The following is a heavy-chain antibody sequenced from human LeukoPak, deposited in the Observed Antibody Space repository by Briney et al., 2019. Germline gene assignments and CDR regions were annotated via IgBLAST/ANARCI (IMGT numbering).Heavy chain of an antibody. Sequence: GGSLRLSCAASGFTFSIYTMNWVRQAPGKGLEWVSIINYNGDMTDYADSVQGRFTISRDNAKHTVYLKMDSLRAADTAIFFFTKDGHCPGAQCTTQIAVAGSNDNWGQGTLVTVSS. CDR2: INYNGDMT. CDR3: TKDGHCPGAQCTTQIAVAGSNDN. CDR1: GFTFSIYT. D-gene: IGHD6-19*01. V-gene: IGHV3-23*01. J-gene: IGHJ4*02.